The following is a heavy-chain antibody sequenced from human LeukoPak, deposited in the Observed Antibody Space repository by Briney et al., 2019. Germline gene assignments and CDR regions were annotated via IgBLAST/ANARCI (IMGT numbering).Heavy chain of an antibody. CDR2: IKSKTDGGTT. CDR3: TTDGGSYSGDFDY. J-gene: IGHJ4*02. Sequence: GSLRLSCAASGFTFSNAWMSWVRQGSGKGLEWGGRIKSKTDGGTTDYAAPVKGRFTISRDDSKNTLYLQMNSLKTEDTAVYYCTTDGGSYSGDFDYWGQGTLVTVSS. D-gene: IGHD1-26*01. CDR1: GFTFSNAW. V-gene: IGHV3-15*01.